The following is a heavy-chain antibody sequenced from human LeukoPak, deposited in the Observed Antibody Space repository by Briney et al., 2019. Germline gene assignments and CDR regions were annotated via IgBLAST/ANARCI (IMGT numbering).Heavy chain of an antibody. CDR3: ARVAAAIFGYYYYGMDV. CDR2: INPSGDST. J-gene: IGHJ6*02. Sequence: ASVKVSCKASGYTFTSYYMHWVRQAPGQGLEWMGIINPSGDSTSYAQKFQGRVTMTRDTSTSTVYMELSSLRSEDTAVYYCARVAAAIFGYYYYGMDVWGQGATVTVSS. CDR1: GYTFTSYY. D-gene: IGHD2-2*01. V-gene: IGHV1-46*01.